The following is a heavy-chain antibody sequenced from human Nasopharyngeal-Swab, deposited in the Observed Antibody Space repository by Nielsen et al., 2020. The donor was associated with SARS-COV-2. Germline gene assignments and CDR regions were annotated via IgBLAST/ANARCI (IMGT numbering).Heavy chain of an antibody. CDR2: ISSSSSYI. CDR1: GFTFSSYS. D-gene: IGHD3-22*01. CDR3: ARDSYYYDSSGMGPCAFDI. Sequence: GASLQICWAASGFTFSSYSMNWVRQAPGKGLEWVSSISSSSSYIYYADSVKGRFTISRDNAKNSLYLQMNSLRAEDTAVYYCARDSYYYDSSGMGPCAFDIWGQGTMVTVSS. V-gene: IGHV3-21*01. J-gene: IGHJ3*02.